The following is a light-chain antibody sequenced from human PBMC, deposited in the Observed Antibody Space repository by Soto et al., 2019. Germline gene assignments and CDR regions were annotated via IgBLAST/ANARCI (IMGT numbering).Light chain of an antibody. CDR2: DAS. J-gene: IGKJ3*01. CDR1: QSVSTY. V-gene: IGKV3-11*01. Sequence: EIVLTQSPATLSLSPGERATLCCRASQSVSTYLAWYQQKSGQPPRLLIYDASNRATGIPARFSGSGSGTDFTLTISSLEPEDFAVYYCQQRSNTFGPGTRVDNK. CDR3: QQRSNT.